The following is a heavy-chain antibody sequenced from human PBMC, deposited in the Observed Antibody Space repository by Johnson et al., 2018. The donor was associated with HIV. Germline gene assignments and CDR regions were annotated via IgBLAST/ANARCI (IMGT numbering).Heavy chain of an antibody. V-gene: IGHV3-64*01. J-gene: IGHJ3*02. D-gene: IGHD1-26*01. CDR3: ARADEWELVGRGYAFDI. CDR1: GFTFSSYA. Sequence: VQLVESGGGLVQPGGSLRLSCAASGFTFSSYAMHWVRQAPGKGLEYVSAISSNGGSTYYANSVKGRFTISRDNSKNTLYLQMGSLRAEEMAVYYCARADEWELVGRGYAFDIWGQGTMVTVSS. CDR2: ISSNGGST.